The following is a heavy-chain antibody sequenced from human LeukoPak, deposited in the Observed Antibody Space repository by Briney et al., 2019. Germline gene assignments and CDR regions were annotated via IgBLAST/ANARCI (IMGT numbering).Heavy chain of an antibody. J-gene: IGHJ4*02. V-gene: IGHV1-2*02. CDR3: ARVRGNFGELLVY. Sequence: ASVKVSCKASGYTFTSYAKNWVRQAPGQGLEWMGWINPNSGGTNYAQKFQGRVTMTRDTSISTAYMELSRLRSDDTAVYYCARVRGNFGELLVYWGQGTLVTVSS. CDR1: GYTFTSYA. D-gene: IGHD3-10*01. CDR2: INPNSGGT.